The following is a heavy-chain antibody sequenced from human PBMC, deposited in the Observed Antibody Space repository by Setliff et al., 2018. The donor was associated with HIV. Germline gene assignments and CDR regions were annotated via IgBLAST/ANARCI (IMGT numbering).Heavy chain of an antibody. CDR1: GYSFTSYW. CDR2: IFPCDSDP. D-gene: IGHD3-22*01. J-gene: IGHJ4*02. V-gene: IGHV5-51*01. CDR3: ARVRSYRSAYYHYYLDF. Sequence: GESLKTSCQGTGYSFTSYWLGWVRQMSGKGLEWMGIIFPCDSDPRYSPSFQVQVTISAATPLNPAYLQWGSLQASDTAIYYCARVRSYRSAYYHYYLDFWGQGTAVTVSS.